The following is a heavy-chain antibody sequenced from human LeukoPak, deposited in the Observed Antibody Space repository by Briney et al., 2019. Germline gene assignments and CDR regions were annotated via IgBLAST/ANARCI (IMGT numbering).Heavy chain of an antibody. J-gene: IGHJ6*03. CDR2: INWNGGST. CDR3: ARGGDYDYYYYMDV. Sequence: GGSLRLSCAASGFTFDDYGMSWVRQAPGKGLEWVSGINWNGGSTGYAASVKGRFTISRDNAKNSLYLQMNSLRAEDTALYYCARGGDYDYYYYMDVWGKGTTVTVSS. CDR1: GFTFDDYG. D-gene: IGHD2-21*02. V-gene: IGHV3-20*04.